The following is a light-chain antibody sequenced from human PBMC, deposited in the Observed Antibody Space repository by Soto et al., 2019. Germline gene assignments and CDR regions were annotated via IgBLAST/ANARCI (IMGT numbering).Light chain of an antibody. CDR1: QSISSW. V-gene: IGKV1-5*01. CDR2: DAS. Sequence: DIPMTQSPSTLSASVGDRVTITCRASQSISSWLAWYQQKPGKAPKLLIYDASSLESGVPSRFSGSGSGTEFTLTINSLQPDDFATYYCQRYNTYPYTFGQGTKLAI. CDR3: QRYNTYPYT. J-gene: IGKJ2*01.